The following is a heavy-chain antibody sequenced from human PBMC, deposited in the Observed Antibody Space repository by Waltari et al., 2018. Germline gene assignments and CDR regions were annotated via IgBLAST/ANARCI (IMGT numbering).Heavy chain of an antibody. Sequence: EVHLLASGRGLVQPGGSLRLSCAASGFSFSGSWMTWVRQAPGKGLEWVAEINPDGSGEYYVDSVNGRFTISRDNTKNSLYLQMNSLRPDDTAVYFCARDPAFGAFDFWGQGTVVTVSS. CDR3: ARDPAFGAFDF. V-gene: IGHV3-7*01. D-gene: IGHD3-10*01. J-gene: IGHJ3*01. CDR2: INPDGSGE. CDR1: GFSFSGSW.